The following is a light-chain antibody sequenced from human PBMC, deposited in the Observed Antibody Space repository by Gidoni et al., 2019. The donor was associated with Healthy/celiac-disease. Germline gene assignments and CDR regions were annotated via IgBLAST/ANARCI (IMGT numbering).Light chain of an antibody. CDR3: LQHNSYPRT. V-gene: IGKV1-17*01. CDR2: AAS. J-gene: IGKJ1*01. Sequence: DIQMTQSPSSLSASVGAKVTITCRASQGIRNDLGCYQQKPGTAPKLLIYAASSLQSGVPSSFSVSGSGTEFKLNISSMQPEDFATYYCLQHNSYPRTFGQGTKV. CDR1: QGIRND.